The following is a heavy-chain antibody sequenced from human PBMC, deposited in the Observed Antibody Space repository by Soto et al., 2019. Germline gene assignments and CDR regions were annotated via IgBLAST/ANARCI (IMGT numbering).Heavy chain of an antibody. J-gene: IGHJ6*02. CDR3: ARGHYDFWSGYSDYYYYGMDV. Sequence: GASVKVSCKASGGTFSSYAISWVRQAPGQGLEWMGGIIPIFGTANYAQKFQGRVTITADESTSTAYMELSSLRSEDTAVYYCARGHYDFWSGYSDYYYYGMDVWGQGTTVTVSS. V-gene: IGHV1-69*13. D-gene: IGHD3-3*01. CDR2: IIPIFGTA. CDR1: GGTFSSYA.